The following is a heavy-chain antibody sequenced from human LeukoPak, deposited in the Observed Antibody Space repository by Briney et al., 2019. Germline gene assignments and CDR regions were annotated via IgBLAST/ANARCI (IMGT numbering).Heavy chain of an antibody. CDR2: INSDGSST. CDR3: ARAGYYGSGSYFYAFDI. Sequence: HSGGSLRLSCAASGFTFSSYWMHWVRQAPGKGLVWVSRINSDGSSTSYADSVKGRFTISRDNAKNTLYLQMNSLRAEDTAVYYCARAGYYGSGSYFYAFDIWGQGTMVTVSS. V-gene: IGHV3-74*01. D-gene: IGHD3-10*01. J-gene: IGHJ3*02. CDR1: GFTFSSYW.